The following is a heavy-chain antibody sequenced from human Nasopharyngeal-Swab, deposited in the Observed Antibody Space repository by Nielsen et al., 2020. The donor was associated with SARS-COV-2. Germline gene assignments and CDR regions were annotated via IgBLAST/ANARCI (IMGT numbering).Heavy chain of an antibody. CDR2: IKQDGSEK. CDR3: ARDPIVLLVYAAPDY. D-gene: IGHD2-8*01. CDR1: EFTFSSCW. V-gene: IGHV3-7*01. J-gene: IGHJ4*02. Sequence: GESLKISCAASEFTFSSCWMSWIRQAQGKGLEWVANIKQDGSEKHYADSVKGRFTISRDNAKNPLYLQMNSLRAEDTAVYFCARDPIVLLVYAAPDYWGQGTLVTVSS.